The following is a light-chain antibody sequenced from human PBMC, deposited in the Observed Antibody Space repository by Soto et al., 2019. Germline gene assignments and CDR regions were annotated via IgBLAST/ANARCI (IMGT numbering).Light chain of an antibody. Sequence: EIVLTQSPGTLSLSPGERATLSCRASQSVSSSYLAWYQQKPGQAPRLLIYDSSSRATGIPDRFSGSGSGTDFTLTISRLEPEDFAVYYCQKYGTSPLTFGPGTKVDIK. J-gene: IGKJ3*01. CDR3: QKYGTSPLT. CDR2: DSS. V-gene: IGKV3-20*01. CDR1: QSVSSSY.